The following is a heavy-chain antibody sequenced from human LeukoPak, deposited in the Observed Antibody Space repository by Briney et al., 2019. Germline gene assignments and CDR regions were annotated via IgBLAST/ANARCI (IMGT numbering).Heavy chain of an antibody. CDR2: IYPGDSDT. Sequence: GESLKISCKGSGYSFTSYWIGWVRQMPGKGLEWMGIIYPGDSDTRYSPSFQGQVTISADKSISTAYLQWSSLKASDTAMYYCARPAKSIAAEPLPWYFQHWGQGTLVTVSS. D-gene: IGHD6-6*01. CDR1: GYSFTSYW. J-gene: IGHJ1*01. V-gene: IGHV5-51*01. CDR3: ARPAKSIAAEPLPWYFQH.